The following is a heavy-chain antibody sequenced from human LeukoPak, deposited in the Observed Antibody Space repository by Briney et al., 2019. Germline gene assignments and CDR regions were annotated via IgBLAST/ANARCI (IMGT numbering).Heavy chain of an antibody. V-gene: IGHV3-30*02. CDR2: IRYDGSNR. J-gene: IGHJ6*03. CDR3: ARDTPSYYDFWSGYLAYYYMDV. D-gene: IGHD3-3*01. CDR1: GFTFSSYG. Sequence: PGGSLRLSCAASGFTFSSYGMHWVRQAPGKGLEWVAFIRYDGSNRYYADSVKGRFTISRDNSKNTLYLQMNSLRAEDTAVYYCARDTPSYYDFWSGYLAYYYMDVWGKGTTVTVSS.